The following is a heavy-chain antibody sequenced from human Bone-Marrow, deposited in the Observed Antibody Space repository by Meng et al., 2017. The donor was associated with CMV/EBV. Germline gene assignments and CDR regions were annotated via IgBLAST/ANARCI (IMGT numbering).Heavy chain of an antibody. CDR3: ARSYLSSSDLDY. Sequence: GGSLRLSCAASGFTFRDHGMAWVRQGPGTGLEWVSGITSNGGKIGYADSVKGRFTISRDNARNSLYLQMNSLRAEDTAVYYCARSYLSSSDLDYWGQGTLVTVSS. V-gene: IGHV3-20*04. CDR1: GFTFRDHG. CDR2: ITSNGGKI. J-gene: IGHJ4*02. D-gene: IGHD6-6*01.